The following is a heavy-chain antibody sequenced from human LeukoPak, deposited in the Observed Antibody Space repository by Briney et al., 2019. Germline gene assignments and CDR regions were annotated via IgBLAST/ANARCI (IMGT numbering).Heavy chain of an antibody. J-gene: IGHJ6*03. V-gene: IGHV4-34*01. D-gene: IGHD3-9*01. CDR3: ARLLTSWYYYYMDV. CDR1: GGSFSGYY. CDR2: INHSGST. Sequence: SETLSLTCAVYGGSFSGYYWSWIRQPPGKGLERIGEINHSGSTNYNPSLKSRVTISVDTSKNQFSLKLSSVTAADTAVYYCARLLTSWYYYYMDVWGKGTTVTISS.